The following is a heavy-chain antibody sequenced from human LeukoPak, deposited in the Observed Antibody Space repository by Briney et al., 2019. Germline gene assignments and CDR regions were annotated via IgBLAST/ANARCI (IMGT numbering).Heavy chain of an antibody. V-gene: IGHV3-43*02. CDR3: AKDIGERGYKDC. CDR1: GFTFKDYA. CDR2: ISGDGGTT. Sequence: PGGSLRLSCAASGFTFKDYAMHWVRQAPGKGLEWVSLISGDGGTTFYGDSVKGRFTISRDNGKNSLYLQMNSLRTEDTAFYYCAKDIGERGYKDCWGQGTLVTVSS. J-gene: IGHJ4*02. D-gene: IGHD5-18*01.